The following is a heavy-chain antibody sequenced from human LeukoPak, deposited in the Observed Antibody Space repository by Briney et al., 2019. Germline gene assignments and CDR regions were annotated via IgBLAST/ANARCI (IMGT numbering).Heavy chain of an antibody. CDR2: ISYDGSNK. J-gene: IGHJ4*02. Sequence: GRSLRHSCAASGFTFSSYAMHWVRQAPGKGLEWVAVISYDGSNKYYADSVKGRFTISRDNSKNTLYLQMNSLRAEDTAVYYCARGTHIVVVTGAFDYWGQGTLVTVSS. CDR1: GFTFSSYA. V-gene: IGHV3-30*04. D-gene: IGHD2-21*02. CDR3: ARGTHIVVVTGAFDY.